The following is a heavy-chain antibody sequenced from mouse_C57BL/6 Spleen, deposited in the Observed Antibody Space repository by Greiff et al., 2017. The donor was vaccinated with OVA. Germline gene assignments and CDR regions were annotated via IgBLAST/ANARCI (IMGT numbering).Heavy chain of an antibody. CDR2: ISYDSSN. J-gene: IGHJ4*01. CDR1: GYSITSGYY. Sequence: DVKLVESGPGLVKPSQSLSLTCSVTGYSITSGYYWNWLRQFPRKKLEWVGYISYDSSNNYHPSLKNRISITRDTSKNQFFLKLNSVTTEDTATDYCARGQWGYARDDWGQGTSVTVSS. V-gene: IGHV3-6*01. CDR3: ARGQWGYARDD.